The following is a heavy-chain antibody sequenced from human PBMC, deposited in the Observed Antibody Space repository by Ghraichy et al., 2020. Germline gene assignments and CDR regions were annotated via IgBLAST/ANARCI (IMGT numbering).Heavy chain of an antibody. CDR2: IYWNDGE. D-gene: IGHD1-20*01. V-gene: IGHV2-5*01. CDR1: GFSLSTSGVG. Sequence: SGPTLVKPTQTLTLTCSFSGFSLSTSGVGVAWIRQAPGRAPEGLAVIYWNDGERYSSSLRSRLTITKDTSKNQVVLTMTNMGPVDTATYYCAHRYNWIDYWGQGTLVTVSS. J-gene: IGHJ4*02. CDR3: AHRYNWIDY.